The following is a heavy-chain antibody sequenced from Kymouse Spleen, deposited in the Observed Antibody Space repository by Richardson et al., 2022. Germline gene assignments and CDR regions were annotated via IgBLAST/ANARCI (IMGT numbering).Heavy chain of an antibody. J-gene: IGHJ6*02. CDR2: IGTAGDT. CDR3: ARAGNWNYGYYYYYGMDV. CDR1: GFTFSSYD. D-gene: IGHD1-7*01. Sequence: EVQLVESGGGLVQPGGSLRLSCAASGFTFSSYDMHWVRQATGKGLEWVSAIGTAGDTYYPGSVKGRFTISRENAKNSLYLQMNSLRAGDTAVYYCARAGNWNYGYYYYYGMDVWGQGTTVTVSS. V-gene: IGHV3-13*01.